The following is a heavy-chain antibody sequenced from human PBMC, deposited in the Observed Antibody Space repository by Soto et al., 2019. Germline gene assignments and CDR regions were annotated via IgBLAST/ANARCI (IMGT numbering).Heavy chain of an antibody. D-gene: IGHD3-16*01. Sequence: SQTLSLTCAISGDSVSSNIAAWNWIRQSPSRGLEWLGRTYYKSQWHYDYAGSVRSRITINPDTSKNQVSLQLDSVSPEDTAVFYWAWDRQSAGGVEIAGGNLAAGGRGPLVTVSS. V-gene: IGHV6-1*01. CDR2: TYYKSQWHY. J-gene: IGHJ4*02. CDR3: AWDRQSAGGVEIAGGNLAA. CDR1: GDSVSSNIAA.